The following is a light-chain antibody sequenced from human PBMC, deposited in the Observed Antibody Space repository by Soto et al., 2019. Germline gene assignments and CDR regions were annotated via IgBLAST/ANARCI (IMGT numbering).Light chain of an antibody. CDR2: GAS. V-gene: IGKV3-15*01. Sequence: EIVMTQSPATVSVSPGERASLSCRASQSVSSDLAWYQQKPGQAPRLLIYGASTGATGISARFSGSGSGTEFTLTISSLQSEDFAVYYCQQYNDWPRTFGQGTKVDIK. CDR3: QQYNDWPRT. CDR1: QSVSSD. J-gene: IGKJ1*01.